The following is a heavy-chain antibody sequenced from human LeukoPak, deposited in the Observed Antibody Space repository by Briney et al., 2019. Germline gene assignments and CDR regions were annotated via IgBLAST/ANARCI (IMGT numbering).Heavy chain of an antibody. V-gene: IGHV1-69*13. J-gene: IGHJ4*02. Sequence: GASVKVSCKASGGTFSSYAISWVRQAPGQGLEWMGGIIPTFGTANYAQKFQGRVTITADESTSTAYMELSSLRSEDTAVYYCARRAILTGYPYYFDYWGQGTLVTVSS. D-gene: IGHD3-9*01. CDR3: ARRAILTGYPYYFDY. CDR2: IIPTFGTA. CDR1: GGTFSSYA.